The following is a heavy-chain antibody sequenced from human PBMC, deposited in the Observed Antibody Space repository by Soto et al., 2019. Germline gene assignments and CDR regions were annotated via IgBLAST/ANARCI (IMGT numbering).Heavy chain of an antibody. CDR1: GYTFSNYF. D-gene: IGHD2-2*01. J-gene: IGHJ4*02. CDR2: INPSGGGT. V-gene: IGHV1-46*01. CDR3: ARSQEVTVVPAAPIDY. Sequence: QVQLVQSGAEVKKPGASVKLSCKTSGYTFSNYFIHWVRQAPGQGLQWVGRINPSGGGTSYAQKFQGRVTMTRVTSTSTVYMDLSSLSSEDTAVYYCARSQEVTVVPAAPIDYWGQGTLVTVSS.